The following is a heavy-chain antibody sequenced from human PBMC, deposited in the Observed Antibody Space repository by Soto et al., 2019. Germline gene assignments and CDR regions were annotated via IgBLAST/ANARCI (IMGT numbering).Heavy chain of an antibody. D-gene: IGHD2-15*01. Sequence: GGSLRLSCAASGFTFSSYAMSWVRQAPGKGLEWVSAISGSGGSTYYADSVKGRFTISRDNSKNTLYLQMNSLRAEDTAVYYCAKDIVVVVDDTGRATRWFDPWGQGTLVTVSS. J-gene: IGHJ5*02. V-gene: IGHV3-23*01. CDR3: AKDIVVVVDDTGRATRWFDP. CDR2: ISGSGGST. CDR1: GFTFSSYA.